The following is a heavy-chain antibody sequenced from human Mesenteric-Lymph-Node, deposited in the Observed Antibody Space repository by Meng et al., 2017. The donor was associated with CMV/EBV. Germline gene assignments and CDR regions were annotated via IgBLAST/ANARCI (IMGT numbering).Heavy chain of an antibody. Sequence: ASVKVSCKASGYTFTSYGISWVRQAPGQGLEWMGWISAYNGNTNYAQKLQGRVTMTTDTSTSTAYMELRSLRSDDTAVYYCARDSWRGVIRSDAFDIWGQGTMVTVSS. D-gene: IGHD3-10*01. CDR1: GYTFTSYG. J-gene: IGHJ3*02. CDR3: ARDSWRGVIRSDAFDI. V-gene: IGHV1-18*01. CDR2: ISAYNGNT.